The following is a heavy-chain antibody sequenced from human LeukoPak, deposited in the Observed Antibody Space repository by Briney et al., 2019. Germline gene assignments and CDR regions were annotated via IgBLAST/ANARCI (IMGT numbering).Heavy chain of an antibody. D-gene: IGHD1-26*01. V-gene: IGHV3-64*01. CDR3: ARKWEHARYRYFDL. CDR2: ISSNGGIT. J-gene: IGHJ2*01. Sequence: TGGSLRLSCAASGFTFSSYSMNWVPQAPGKGLEYVSAISSNGGITYYANSVKGRFTISRDNSKNTLYLQMGSLRAEDMAVYYCARKWEHARYRYFDLWGRGTLVTVSS. CDR1: GFTFSSYS.